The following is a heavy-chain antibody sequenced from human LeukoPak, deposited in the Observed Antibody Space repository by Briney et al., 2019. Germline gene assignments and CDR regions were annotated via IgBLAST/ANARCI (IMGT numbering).Heavy chain of an antibody. V-gene: IGHV3-48*04. CDR2: ISSSSSTI. CDR3: AREQKTEITMIVVVNDAFDI. D-gene: IGHD3-22*01. Sequence: GGSLRLSCAASGFTFSSYSMNWVRQAPGKGLEWVSYISSSSSTIYYADSVKGRFTISRDNAKNSLYPQMNSLRAEDTAVYYCAREQKTEITMIVVVNDAFDIWGQGTMVTVSS. J-gene: IGHJ3*02. CDR1: GFTFSSYS.